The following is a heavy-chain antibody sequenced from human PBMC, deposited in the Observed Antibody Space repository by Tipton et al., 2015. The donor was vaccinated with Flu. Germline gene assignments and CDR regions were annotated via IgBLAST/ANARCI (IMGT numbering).Heavy chain of an antibody. CDR2: FSAYNGNG. J-gene: IGHJ3*02. CDR3: ARGEFLARTIDVFDI. D-gene: IGHD3-10*01. V-gene: IGHV1-18*01. CDR1: GYTFPSYG. Sequence: QVQLVQSGAEVKKPGASVKVSCKASGYTFPSYGISWVRQAPGQGLEWMGGFSAYNGNGIYAQKFQGRVTMTTDTSTSSAYMELRSLRTDDTAVYHCARGEFLARTIDVFDIWGQGTMVTVSS.